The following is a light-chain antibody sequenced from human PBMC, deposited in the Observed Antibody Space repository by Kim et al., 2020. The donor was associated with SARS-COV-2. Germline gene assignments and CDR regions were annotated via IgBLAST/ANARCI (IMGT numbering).Light chain of an antibody. J-gene: IGLJ3*02. V-gene: IGLV3-25*03. CDR3: QSADSSGTHWV. Sequence: PGQTARSTCSGDALPNQYAYWYQQKPGQAPVLVIYKDSERPSGIPERFSGSSSGTTVTLTISGVQAEDEADYYCQSADSSGTHWVFGGGTQLTVL. CDR2: KDS. CDR1: ALPNQY.